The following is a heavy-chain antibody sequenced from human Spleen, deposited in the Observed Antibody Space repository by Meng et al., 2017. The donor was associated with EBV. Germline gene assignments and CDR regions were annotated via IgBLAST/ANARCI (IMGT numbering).Heavy chain of an antibody. Sequence: QITLKESGPTLVTPPKTLTLTRTFGGFLLNDSGVGVGWIRQPPGKALEWLALIYWDDDKRYSPSLKSRLTSSKDTSKNQVVLTMTYMDPVDTATYYCALTYGDYGGCDYWGQGTLGTVSS. CDR2: IYWDDDK. CDR3: ALTYGDYGGCDY. J-gene: IGHJ4*02. CDR1: GFLLNDSGVG. D-gene: IGHD4-17*01. V-gene: IGHV2-5*02.